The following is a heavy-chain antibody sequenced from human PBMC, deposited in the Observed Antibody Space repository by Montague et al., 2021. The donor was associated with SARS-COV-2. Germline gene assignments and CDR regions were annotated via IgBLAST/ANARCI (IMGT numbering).Heavy chain of an antibody. CDR3: ARHITGSGNAFDI. CDR2: IPYSGST. D-gene: IGHD3-10*01. V-gene: IGHV4-39*01. Sequence: SETLSLTCTVSGGSISSTSYYWGWIRQPPGKGLEWIGSIPYSGSTYYKSSLKSRVTISVDTSKNQFSLRLSSVTAADTAAYYCARHITGSGNAFDIWGQGTMVTVSS. CDR1: GGSISSTSYY. J-gene: IGHJ3*02.